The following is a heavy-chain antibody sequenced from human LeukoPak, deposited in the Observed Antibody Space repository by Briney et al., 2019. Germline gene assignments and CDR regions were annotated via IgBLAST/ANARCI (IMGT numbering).Heavy chain of an antibody. CDR2: ISGSGGST. J-gene: IGHJ4*02. CDR3: ARDHYCSSTSCSDY. CDR1: GFTFSSYA. Sequence: GGSLRLSCAASGFTFSSYAMSWVRQAPGKGLEWVSAISGSGGSTYYADSVKGRFTISRDNSKNTLYLQMNSLRAEDTAVYYCARDHYCSSTSCSDYWGQGTLVTVSS. D-gene: IGHD2-2*01. V-gene: IGHV3-23*01.